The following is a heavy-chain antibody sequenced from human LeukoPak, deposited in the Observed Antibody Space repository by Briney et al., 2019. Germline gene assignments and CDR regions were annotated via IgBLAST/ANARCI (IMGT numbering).Heavy chain of an antibody. D-gene: IGHD3-22*01. V-gene: IGHV1-69*04. CDR3: ARPSRAPSYVFITMIVVAEDAFDI. CDR1: GCTFSSYA. CDR2: IIPILGIA. Sequence: SVKVSCKASGCTFSSYAISWVRQAPGQGLEWMGKIIPILGIANYAQKFQGRVTITADKSTSTAYMELSRLRSEDTAVYYCARPSRAPSYVFITMIVVAEDAFDIWGQGTMVTVSS. J-gene: IGHJ3*02.